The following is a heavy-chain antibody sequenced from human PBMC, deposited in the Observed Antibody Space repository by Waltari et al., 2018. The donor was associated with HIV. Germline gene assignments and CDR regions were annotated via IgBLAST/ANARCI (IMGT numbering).Heavy chain of an antibody. J-gene: IGHJ4*02. D-gene: IGHD5-18*01. V-gene: IGHV4-38-2*01. CDR2: ASRSGST. CDR3: GSGSRRGHSHGIDY. Sequence: QVQLHESGPGMVKPSETLSLTCAVSGYSISRDHYWGWIRQPPGKGLEWIGSASRSGSTYYSPSLKSRVTISLDTSKNQFSLKLNSVAAADTAVYYCGSGSRRGHSHGIDYWGQGTLVTVSS. CDR1: GYSISRDHY.